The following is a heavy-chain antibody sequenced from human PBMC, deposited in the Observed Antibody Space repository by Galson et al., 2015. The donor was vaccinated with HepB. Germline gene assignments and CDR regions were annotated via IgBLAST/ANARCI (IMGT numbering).Heavy chain of an antibody. CDR3: AREPYDSSGYYNY. CDR2: ISYDGSNK. V-gene: IGHV3-30-3*01. D-gene: IGHD3-22*01. Sequence: SLRLSCAASGFTFSSYAMHWVRQAPGKGLEWVAVISYDGSNKYYADSVKGRFTISRDNSKNTLYLQMNSLRAEDTAVYYCAREPYDSSGYYNYWGQGTLVTVSS. CDR1: GFTFSSYA. J-gene: IGHJ4*02.